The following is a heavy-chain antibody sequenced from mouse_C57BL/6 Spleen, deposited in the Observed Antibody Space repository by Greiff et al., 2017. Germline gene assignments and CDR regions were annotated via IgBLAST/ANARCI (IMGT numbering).Heavy chain of an antibody. V-gene: IGHV1-74*01. CDR3: AIDDDYDEGYAMDY. CDR1: GYTFTSYW. D-gene: IGHD2-4*01. J-gene: IGHJ4*01. CDR2: IHPSDSDT. Sequence: QVQLQQPGAELVKPGASVKVSCKASGYTFTSYWMHWVKQRPGQGLEWIGRIHPSDSDTNYNQKFKGKANLTVDKSSSPAAMQLSSLTSEDSAVYYCAIDDDYDEGYAMDYWGQGTSVTVSS.